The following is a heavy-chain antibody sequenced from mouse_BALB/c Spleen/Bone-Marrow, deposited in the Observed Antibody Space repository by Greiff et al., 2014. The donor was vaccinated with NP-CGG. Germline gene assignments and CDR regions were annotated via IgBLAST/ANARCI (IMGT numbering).Heavy chain of an antibody. CDR3: ARGAAYGYYLGLAY. CDR2: IYPYNGGT. V-gene: IGHV1S29*02. CDR1: GYTFTDYN. D-gene: IGHD2-3*01. J-gene: IGHJ3*01. Sequence: VQLQQSGPELVKPGASVKISCKASGYTFTDYNMHWVKQSHGKSLEWIGYIYPYNGGTVYKQKFKSKATLTVDNSSSTAIMELRSLTSEDSAVYYCARGAAYGYYLGLAYWGQGTLVTVSA.